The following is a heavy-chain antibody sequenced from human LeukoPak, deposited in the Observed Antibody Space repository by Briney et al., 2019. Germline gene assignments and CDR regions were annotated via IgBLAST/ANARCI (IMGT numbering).Heavy chain of an antibody. D-gene: IGHD1-26*01. Sequence: SQTLSLTCTVSGGSISSGNYCWSWIRQPAGKGLEWIGHIYISGNTNYNPSLKSRVAISVDTSKNQFSLKLSSVTAADTAVYYCARELHSGSYYFDYWGQGTLVIVSS. CDR1: GGSISSGNYC. J-gene: IGHJ4*02. CDR2: IYISGNT. V-gene: IGHV4-61*09. CDR3: ARELHSGSYYFDY.